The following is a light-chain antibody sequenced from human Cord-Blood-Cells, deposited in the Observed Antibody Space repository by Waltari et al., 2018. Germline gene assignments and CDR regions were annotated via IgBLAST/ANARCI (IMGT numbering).Light chain of an antibody. CDR1: QSVLYSSNNKNY. CDR2: WAS. Sequence: DLVMTQSPDSLAVSLGERATTHCKSSQSVLYSSNNKNYLAWYQQKPGQPPKLLIYWASTRESGVPDRFSGSGSGTDFTLTISSLQAEDVAVYYCQQYYSTPYTFGQGTKLEIK. V-gene: IGKV4-1*01. J-gene: IGKJ2*01. CDR3: QQYYSTPYT.